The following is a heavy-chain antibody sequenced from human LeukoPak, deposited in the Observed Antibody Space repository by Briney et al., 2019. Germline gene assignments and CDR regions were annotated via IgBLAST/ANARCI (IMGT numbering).Heavy chain of an antibody. V-gene: IGHV3-30*18. CDR1: GFTLSSYG. D-gene: IGHD2-15*01. J-gene: IGHJ6*02. Sequence: GRSLRLSCAASGFTLSSYGMHWVRQAPGKGLEWVAVISFDGSNKYYADSVKGRFTISRDNSNNTLYLQMNSLRAEDTALYYCVKDRGYCSGGGCYSYYYYGMDVWGQGTTVTVSS. CDR3: VKDRGYCSGGGCYSYYYYGMDV. CDR2: ISFDGSNK.